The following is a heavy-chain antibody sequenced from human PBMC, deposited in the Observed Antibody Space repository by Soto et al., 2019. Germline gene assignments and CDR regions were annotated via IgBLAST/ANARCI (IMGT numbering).Heavy chain of an antibody. CDR1: GFTFRSYA. V-gene: IGHV3-23*04. J-gene: IGHJ5*02. CDR2: ISGSGGSA. Sequence: EVQLVESGGGLVQPGGSLRLSCAASGFTFRSYAMSWVRQAPGKGLEWVSSISGSGGSAFYVDSVKGRFTISRDNSKNTLQLQMNSPRADDTSIYSCAKDTAVSGTFVVTFDPWGQGSLVTVSS. CDR3: AKDTAVSGTFVVTFDP. D-gene: IGHD6-19*01.